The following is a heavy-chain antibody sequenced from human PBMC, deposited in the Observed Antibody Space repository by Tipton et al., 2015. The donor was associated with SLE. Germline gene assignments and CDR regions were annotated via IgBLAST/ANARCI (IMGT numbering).Heavy chain of an antibody. J-gene: IGHJ4*02. D-gene: IGHD3-10*01. CDR2: IHSSGST. CDR1: GGSISGYY. V-gene: IGHV4-59*08. CDR3: ARHRGYYTVSDYLDY. Sequence: TLSLTCTVSGGSISGYYWSWIRQPPGKGLEWIAYIHSSGSTNYNPSLKSRVTISVDTSKNQFSLKLSSVTAADTAVFYCARHRGYYTVSDYLDYWGQGALVTVSS.